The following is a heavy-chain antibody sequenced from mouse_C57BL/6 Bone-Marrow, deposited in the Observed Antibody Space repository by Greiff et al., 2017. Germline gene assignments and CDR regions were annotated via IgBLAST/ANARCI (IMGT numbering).Heavy chain of an antibody. CDR2: ISYDGSN. CDR3: ARAHDYGSSYYDY. D-gene: IGHD1-1*01. Sequence: EVQLVESGPGLVKPSQSLSLTCSVTGYSITSGYYWNWIRQFPGNKLEWMGYISYDGSNNYNPSLKNRISITRDTSKNQFFLKLNSVTTEDTATYYCARAHDYGSSYYDYWGQGTTLTVSS. V-gene: IGHV3-6*01. J-gene: IGHJ2*01. CDR1: GYSITSGYY.